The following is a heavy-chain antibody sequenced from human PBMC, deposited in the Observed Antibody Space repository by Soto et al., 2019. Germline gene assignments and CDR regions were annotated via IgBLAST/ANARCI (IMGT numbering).Heavy chain of an antibody. V-gene: IGHV4-30-4*01. CDR3: AREVVVPSRLSTKYYFDY. CDR2: IYYSGST. D-gene: IGHD2-15*01. J-gene: IGHJ4*02. Sequence: SETLSLTCTVSGGSISSGDYYWSWIRQPPGKGLEWIGYIYYSGSTYYNPSLKSRVTISVDTSKNQFSLKLSSVTAADTAVYYCAREVVVPSRLSTKYYFDYWGQGTLVTASS. CDR1: GGSISSGDYY.